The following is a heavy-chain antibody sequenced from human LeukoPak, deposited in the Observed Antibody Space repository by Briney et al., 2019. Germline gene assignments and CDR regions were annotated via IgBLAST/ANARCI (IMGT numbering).Heavy chain of an antibody. CDR1: GFTFSLYN. J-gene: IGHJ6*02. CDR3: AREGASNGYHYGMDV. D-gene: IGHD5-12*01. CDR2: ISFGGSPT. Sequence: GGSLRLSCAGSGFTFSLYNMHWVRQAPGKGLEWVALISFGGSPTYYADSVRGRFTISRDNSKNTLFLQMSSLKAEDTAVYYCAREGASNGYHYGMDVWGQGTTISVSS. V-gene: IGHV3-30*04.